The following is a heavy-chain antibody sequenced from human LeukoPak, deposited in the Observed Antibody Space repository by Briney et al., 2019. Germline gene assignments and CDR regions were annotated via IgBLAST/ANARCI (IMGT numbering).Heavy chain of an antibody. CDR3: ARANYDILTGYYNHNWFDP. Sequence: SETLSLTCTVSGGSISSSSYYWGWIRQPAGKGLEWIGRIYTSGSTNYNPSLKSRVTMSVDTSKNQFSLKLSSVTAADTAVYYCARANYDILTGYYNHNWFDPWGQGTLVTVSS. D-gene: IGHD3-9*01. V-gene: IGHV4-61*02. J-gene: IGHJ5*02. CDR1: GGSISSSSYY. CDR2: IYTSGST.